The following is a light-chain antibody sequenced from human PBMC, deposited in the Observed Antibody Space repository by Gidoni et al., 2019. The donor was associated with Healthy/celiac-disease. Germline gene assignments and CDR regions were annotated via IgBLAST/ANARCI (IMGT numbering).Light chain of an antibody. J-gene: IGKJ1*01. Sequence: DIVMTQSPDSLAVSLGERATINCKSSQSVLYSSNNKNYLAWYQQKPGQPPKLLNYWASTRESGVPDRFSGSGSGTDFTLNISSLQAEDVAVYYCQQYYSIPRAFGQGTKVEIK. CDR2: WAS. CDR3: QQYYSIPRA. CDR1: QSVLYSSNNKNY. V-gene: IGKV4-1*01.